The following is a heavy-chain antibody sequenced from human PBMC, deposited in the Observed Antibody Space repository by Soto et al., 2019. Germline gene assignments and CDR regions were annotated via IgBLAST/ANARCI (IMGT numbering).Heavy chain of an antibody. CDR1: GCSISIGDSY. CDR2: IDNSGTT. V-gene: IGHV4-30-4*01. Sequence: TLILTFNVSGCSISIGDSYWGWIRQPPGKGLEWIGYIDNSGTTYYSPSLKSQITMSIYTSTNQFFLKMSSMPAADTAVYYCARELTGYRYGPGEVYWGHGNLVTVSS. D-gene: IGHD5-18*01. CDR3: ARELTGYRYGPGEVY. J-gene: IGHJ4*03.